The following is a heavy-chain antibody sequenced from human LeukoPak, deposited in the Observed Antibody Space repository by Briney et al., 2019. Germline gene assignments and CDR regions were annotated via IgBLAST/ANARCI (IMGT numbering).Heavy chain of an antibody. V-gene: IGHV4-39*07. J-gene: IGHJ4*02. CDR1: GGSIISNSYY. D-gene: IGHD6-13*01. Sequence: PSETLSLTCTVSGGSIISNSYYWGWIRQPPGKGLEWIGIMYYSGRTYYNPSLRSRVTISVDTSKNQFSLNLSSVTAADTAVYYCARAFSSSHRLDLDYWGQGTLLTVSS. CDR2: MYYSGRT. CDR3: ARAFSSSHRLDLDY.